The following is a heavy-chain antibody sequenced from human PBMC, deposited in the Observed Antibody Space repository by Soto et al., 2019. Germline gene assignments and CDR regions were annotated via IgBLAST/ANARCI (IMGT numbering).Heavy chain of an antibody. D-gene: IGHD2-15*01. CDR2: IYWDDDK. V-gene: IGHV2-5*02. CDR3: AHVLVVVANYGMDV. Sequence: QITLKESGPTLVKPTQTLTLTCTFSGFSLSTSGVGVGWIRQPPGKALEWLALIYWDDDKRHSPSLTSRLTITKDTSKNQVVLTMTNMDPVDTATYYCAHVLVVVANYGMDVWGQGTTVTVSS. J-gene: IGHJ6*02. CDR1: GFSLSTSGVG.